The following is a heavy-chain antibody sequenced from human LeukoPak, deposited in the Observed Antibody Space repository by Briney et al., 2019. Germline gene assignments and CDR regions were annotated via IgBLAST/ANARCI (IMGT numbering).Heavy chain of an antibody. J-gene: IGHJ4*02. CDR2: INTNTGNP. CDR1: GYTFTGYY. Sequence: GASVKVSCKASGYTFTGYYMHWVRQAPGQGLEWMGWINTNTGNPTYAQAFTGRFVFSLGTSVSTTYLQISSLKTEDTAVYYCARAYQRLGQLSLPDYWGQGTLVTVSS. D-gene: IGHD3-16*02. V-gene: IGHV7-4-1*02. CDR3: ARAYQRLGQLSLPDY.